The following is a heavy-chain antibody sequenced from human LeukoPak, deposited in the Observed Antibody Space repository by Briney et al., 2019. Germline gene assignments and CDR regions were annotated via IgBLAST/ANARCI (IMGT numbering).Heavy chain of an antibody. J-gene: IGHJ6*02. CDR2: IYYSGST. CDR1: GGSISSYY. CDR3: ARVHYGSGRNYYYGMDV. D-gene: IGHD3-10*01. Sequence: SETLSLTCTVSGGSISSYYWSWIRQPPGKGLEWIGYIYYSGSTNYNPSLKSRVTISVDTSKNRFSLKLSSVTAADTAVYYCARVHYGSGRNYYYGMDVWGQGTTVTVSS. V-gene: IGHV4-59*01.